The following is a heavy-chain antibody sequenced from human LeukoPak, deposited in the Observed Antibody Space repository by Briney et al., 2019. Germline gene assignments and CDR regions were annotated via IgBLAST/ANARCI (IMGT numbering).Heavy chain of an antibody. D-gene: IGHD2-15*01. J-gene: IGHJ4*02. V-gene: IGHV3-15*01. CDR2: IKSKIHGGTI. CDR3: TTVLYCSGGNCYSYSFDY. Sequence: GGSLRLSCAASGFTFDKAWMTWVRKAPGRGLEWVGRIKSKIHGGTIDYAAPVKGRFTISRDDSKNTLYLQMNSLKTEDTAVYFCTTVLYCSGGNCYSYSFDYWGQGTLVAVSS. CDR1: GFTFDKAW.